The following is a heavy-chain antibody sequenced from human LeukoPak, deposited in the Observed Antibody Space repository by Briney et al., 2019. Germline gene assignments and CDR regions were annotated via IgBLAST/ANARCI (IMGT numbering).Heavy chain of an antibody. V-gene: IGHV1-18*01. Sequence: GASVKVSCKASGYTFTTYGISWVRQAPGQGLEWMGWINPNSGGTNYAQKLQGRVTMTTDTSTSTAYMELRSLRSDDTAVYYCARDRQSELYYYDSSGYIHAFDIWGQGTMVTVSS. CDR2: INPNSGGT. CDR3: ARDRQSELYYYDSSGYIHAFDI. J-gene: IGHJ3*02. CDR1: GYTFTTYG. D-gene: IGHD3-22*01.